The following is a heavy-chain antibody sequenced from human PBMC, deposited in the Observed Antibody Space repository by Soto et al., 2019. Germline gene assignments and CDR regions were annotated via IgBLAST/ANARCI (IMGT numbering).Heavy chain of an antibody. D-gene: IGHD3-9*01. CDR1: GYSISSGYS. CDR2: IYHSGST. J-gene: IGHJ5*02. CDR3: ARGTYFDWSQNWFDP. V-gene: IGHV4-38-2*01. Sequence: QVQLQESGPGLVKPSETLSLTCAVSGYSISSGYSWGWIRQPPGKGLEWIGSIYHSGSTYYNPSLKSRVTLSVDTSKNQFSLQLRSVTAADSAVYYCARGTYFDWSQNWFDPWGQGTLVTVSS.